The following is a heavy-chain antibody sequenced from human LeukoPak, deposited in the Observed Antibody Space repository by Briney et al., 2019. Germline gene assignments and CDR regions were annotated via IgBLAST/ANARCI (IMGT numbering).Heavy chain of an antibody. CDR1: GFRFEDYA. V-gene: IGHV3-9*01. J-gene: IGHJ4*02. Sequence: GGSLRLSCVASGFRFEDYAMYWVRQTPGKGLEWVSGISGHSDSIGYAPSVAGRVTISRDNAKNCLYLEMKSLGVEDTALYYCAKTVQRDLLPGHMDYWGQGTLVTVSS. CDR3: AKTVQRDLLPGHMDY. CDR2: ISGHSDSI. D-gene: IGHD6-25*01.